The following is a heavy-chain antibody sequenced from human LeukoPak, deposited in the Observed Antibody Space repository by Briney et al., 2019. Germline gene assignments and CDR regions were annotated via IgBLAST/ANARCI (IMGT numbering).Heavy chain of an antibody. D-gene: IGHD2-15*01. Sequence: ASVKVSFKVSGYTLTELSIHGGRRAPGKGVEWRGGFNPEDGEKIYVQKFQGRVTITEDTSIDTAYMELSSLRSEDTAMYYCATDPVGYCSSDSCYSVDYWGQGTLVTVSS. CDR1: GYTLTELS. V-gene: IGHV1-24*01. CDR2: FNPEDGEK. CDR3: ATDPVGYCSSDSCYSVDY. J-gene: IGHJ4*02.